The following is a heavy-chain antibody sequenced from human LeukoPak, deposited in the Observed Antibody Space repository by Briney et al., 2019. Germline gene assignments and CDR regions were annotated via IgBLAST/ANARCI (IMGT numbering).Heavy chain of an antibody. CDR2: ISSSGSTI. Sequence: GGSLRLSCAASGFTFSSYEMNWVRQAPGKGLEWVSYISSSGSTIYYADSVKGRFTISRDNAKNSLYLQMNSLRAEDTALYYCAKSGVPASYENWFDPWGQGTLVTVSS. V-gene: IGHV3-48*03. CDR3: AKSGVPASYENWFDP. J-gene: IGHJ5*02. CDR1: GFTFSSYE. D-gene: IGHD2-2*01.